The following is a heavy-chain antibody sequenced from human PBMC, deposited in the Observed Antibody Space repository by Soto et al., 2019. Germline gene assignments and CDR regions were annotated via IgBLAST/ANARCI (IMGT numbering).Heavy chain of an antibody. V-gene: IGHV1-18*01. CDR3: ARDRVGRATVVPDDAFDI. Sequence: QVQLEQSGAEVKKPGASVRVSCKASGYSITTYGVSWVRQAPGHGLEWMGWISGYNGKTRYAQKFQGRLTVTTDASTSTAYMELQSLRFDDTAIYFCARDRVGRATVVPDDAFDIWGQGTKVTVSS. CDR2: ISGYNGKT. J-gene: IGHJ3*02. CDR1: GYSITTYG. D-gene: IGHD2-21*01.